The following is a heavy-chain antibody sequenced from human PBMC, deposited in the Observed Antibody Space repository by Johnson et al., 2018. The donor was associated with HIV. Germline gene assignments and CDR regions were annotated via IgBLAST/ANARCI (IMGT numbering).Heavy chain of an antibody. CDR3: AKGSRGSYLYDAFDI. CDR2: IYSGGST. CDR1: GFTFDDYG. D-gene: IGHD1-26*01. J-gene: IGHJ3*02. Sequence: VQLVESGGGVVRPGGSLRLFCAASGFTFDDYGMSWVRQAPGKGLGWVSVIYSGGSTYYADSVTGRFTISRDNAKNSLYLQMNSLRAEDSAVYYCAKGSRGSYLYDAFDIWGQGTMVTVSS. V-gene: IGHV3-20*04.